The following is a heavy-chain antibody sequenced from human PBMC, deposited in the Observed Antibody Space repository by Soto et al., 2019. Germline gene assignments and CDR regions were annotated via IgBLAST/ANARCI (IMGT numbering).Heavy chain of an antibody. CDR1: GFTFSSYA. CDR2: ISYDGSNK. CDR3: ARDSTGTTEN. V-gene: IGHV3-30-3*01. J-gene: IGHJ4*02. Sequence: QVQLVESGGGVVQPGRSLRLSCAASGFTFSSYAMHWVRQAPGKGLEWVAVISYDGSNKYYADSVKGRFTISRDNSKNTLYLQMNSLRAEDTAVYYCARDSTGTTENWGQGTLVTVSS. D-gene: IGHD1-1*01.